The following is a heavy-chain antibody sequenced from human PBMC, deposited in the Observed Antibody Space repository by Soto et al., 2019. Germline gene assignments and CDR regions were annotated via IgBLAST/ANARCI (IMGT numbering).Heavy chain of an antibody. CDR2: IRSKSNSYAT. Sequence: EVQLVESGGGLVQPGGSLKLSCAASGLTFSGSAMHWVRQASGKGLEWVGRIRSKSNSYATAYAASVKGRFTISRDDSKNTAYLPMTSLKTEDTAVYDCTHHSDAGCWGQGNLVTVSS. CDR3: THHSDAGC. CDR1: GLTFSGSA. J-gene: IGHJ4*02. V-gene: IGHV3-73*02. D-gene: IGHD2-15*01.